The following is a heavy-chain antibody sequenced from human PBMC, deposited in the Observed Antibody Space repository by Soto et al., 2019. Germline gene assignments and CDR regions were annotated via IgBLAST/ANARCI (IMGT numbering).Heavy chain of an antibody. CDR3: ARDSTYYYFGMDV. V-gene: IGHV4-34*01. J-gene: IGHJ6*02. CDR1: GGSFSGYY. Sequence: QVQLQQWGAGLLKPSETLSLTCAVYGGSFSGYYWSWIRQPPGKGLEWIGEINHSGSTNYNPSLMSRVTISVDTSKNQFSLKLSSVTAADSDVYYCARDSTYYYFGMDVWGQGPTVTPSS. CDR2: INHSGST.